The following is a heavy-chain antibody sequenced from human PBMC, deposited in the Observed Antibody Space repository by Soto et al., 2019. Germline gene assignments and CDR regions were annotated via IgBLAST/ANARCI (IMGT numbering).Heavy chain of an antibody. D-gene: IGHD3-9*01. CDR1: GYTFTSYG. CDR2: ISAYNGNT. V-gene: IGHV1-18*01. Sequence: QVQLVQSGDEVKKPGASVKDSCKASGYTFTSYGISWMRQAPGQQIEWMGWISAYNGNTNYAQKLQGRVTMTTDTSTSTAYMELRSLRSDDTAVYYCARQADYDILTGHYNPRFDYWGQGTLVTVSS. J-gene: IGHJ4*02. CDR3: ARQADYDILTGHYNPRFDY.